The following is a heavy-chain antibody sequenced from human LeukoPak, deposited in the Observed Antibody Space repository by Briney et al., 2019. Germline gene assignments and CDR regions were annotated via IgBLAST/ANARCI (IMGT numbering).Heavy chain of an antibody. V-gene: IGHV4-61*02. Sequence: SETPSLTCTVSGGSISSGSYYWSWIRQPAGKGLEWIGRIYTSGSTNYNPSLKSRVTISVDTSKNQFSLKLSSVTAADTAVYYCARDEVSYGDYVGGWFDPWGQGTLVTVSS. CDR2: IYTSGST. CDR1: GGSISSGSYY. D-gene: IGHD4-17*01. CDR3: ARDEVSYGDYVGGWFDP. J-gene: IGHJ5*02.